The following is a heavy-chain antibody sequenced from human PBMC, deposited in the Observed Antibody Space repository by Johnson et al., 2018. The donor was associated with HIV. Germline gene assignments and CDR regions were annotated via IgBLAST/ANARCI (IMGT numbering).Heavy chain of an antibody. D-gene: IGHD3-22*01. Sequence: VQLVESGGAVVRPGGSLRLSCTASGFTFDDYGMNWVRQVPGQGLEWVSGINWNGGSTSYADSVKGRFPISRDNSKNTLYLQMNSLRAEDTAVYYCAKGPLYYYDSRLGSGAFDIWGQGTMVTVSS. J-gene: IGHJ3*02. CDR3: AKGPLYYYDSRLGSGAFDI. CDR1: GFTFDDYG. CDR2: INWNGGST. V-gene: IGHV3-20*04.